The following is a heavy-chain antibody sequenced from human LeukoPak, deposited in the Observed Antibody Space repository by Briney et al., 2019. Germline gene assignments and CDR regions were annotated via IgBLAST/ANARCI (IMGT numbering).Heavy chain of an antibody. D-gene: IGHD3-22*01. J-gene: IGHJ3*02. CDR3: ARGPRPLYYYDSSGWDALDI. Sequence: SETLSLTCAIYGGSFSGYYWSWIRQPPGKGLEWIGEINHSGSTNYNPSLKSRVTISVDTSKNQFSLKLSSVTAADTAVYYCARGPRPLYYYDSSGWDALDIWGQGTMVTVSS. CDR1: GGSFSGYY. V-gene: IGHV4-34*01. CDR2: INHSGST.